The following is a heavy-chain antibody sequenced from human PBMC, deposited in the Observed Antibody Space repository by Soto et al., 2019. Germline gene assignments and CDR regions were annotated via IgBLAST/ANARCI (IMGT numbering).Heavy chain of an antibody. D-gene: IGHD5-12*01. V-gene: IGHV4-39*01. CDR3: ARHQKGDGYNYSYWYFDL. CDR2: IYYSGST. CDR1: GCSISSSSYY. J-gene: IGHJ2*01. Sequence: QLQLQESGPGLVKPSETLSLTCTVSGCSISSSSYYWGWIRQPPGKGLEWIGSIYYSGSTYYNPSLTSRGTISVDTSQNQFSLKLSSVTAADTAVYYCARHQKGDGYNYSYWYFDLWGRGTLVTVSS.